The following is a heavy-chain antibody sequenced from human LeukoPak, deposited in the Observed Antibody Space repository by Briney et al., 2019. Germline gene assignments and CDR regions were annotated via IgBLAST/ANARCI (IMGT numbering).Heavy chain of an antibody. CDR2: ISGSGAST. D-gene: IGHD3-22*01. V-gene: IGHV3-23*01. CDR3: AKAYYDSSGYYSFDY. Sequence: GGSLRLSCAASGFTFSSCAMSWVRQAPGKGLEWVSGISGSGASTYYADSVRGRFTISRDNSKNTLYLQMNSLRAEDTAVYYCAKAYYDSSGYYSFDYWGQGTLATVSS. CDR1: GFTFSSCA. J-gene: IGHJ4*02.